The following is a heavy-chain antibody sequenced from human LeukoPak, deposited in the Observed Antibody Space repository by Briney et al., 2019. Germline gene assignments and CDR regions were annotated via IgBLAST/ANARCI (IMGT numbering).Heavy chain of an antibody. V-gene: IGHV1-2*02. CDR3: ARDQSYNWNYHY. CDR2: INPNSGGT. D-gene: IGHD1-7*01. CDR1: GYTFTGYY. Sequence: GASVKVSCEASGYTFTGYYMHWVRQAPGQGLEWMGWINPNSGGTNYAQKFQGRVTMTRDTSISTAYMELSRLRSDDTAVYYCARDQSYNWNYHYWGQGTLVTVSS. J-gene: IGHJ4*02.